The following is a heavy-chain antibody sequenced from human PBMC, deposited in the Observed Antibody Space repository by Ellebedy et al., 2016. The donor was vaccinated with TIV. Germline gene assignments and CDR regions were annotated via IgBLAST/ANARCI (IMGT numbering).Heavy chain of an antibody. CDR2: IKQDGGEI. CDR1: GFTFSDYW. Sequence: GESLKISCVASGFTFSDYWMSWVRQAPGKGLEWVANIKQDGGEIYYVDSVEGRFTISRDNAKNSLYLQMNGLRAEDTAVYYCARRYFDYWGQGTLVTVSS. V-gene: IGHV3-7*03. J-gene: IGHJ4*02. CDR3: ARRYFDY.